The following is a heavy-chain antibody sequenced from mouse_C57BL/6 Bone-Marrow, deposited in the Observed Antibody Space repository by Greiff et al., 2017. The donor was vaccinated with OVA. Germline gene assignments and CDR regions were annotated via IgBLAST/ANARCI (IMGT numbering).Heavy chain of an antibody. V-gene: IGHV1-50*01. Sequence: QVQLQQPGAELVKPGASVKLSCKASGYTFTSYWMQWVKQRPGQGLEWIGEIDPSDSYTNYHQQFKGKATLTVDTSSSTAYMQLSSLTSEDSAVYYCAREGGSSFFDYWGQGTTLTVSS. CDR2: IDPSDSYT. CDR1: GYTFTSYW. D-gene: IGHD1-1*01. CDR3: AREGGSSFFDY. J-gene: IGHJ2*01.